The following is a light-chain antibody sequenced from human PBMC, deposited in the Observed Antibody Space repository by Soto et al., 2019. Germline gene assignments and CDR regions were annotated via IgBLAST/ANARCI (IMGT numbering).Light chain of an antibody. CDR1: SSDIGGSNY. CDR3: CSFAGRFV. V-gene: IGLV2-11*01. Sequence: QSALTQPRSVSGSPGQSVTISCIGSSSDIGGSNYVSWYQQHPGKAPKLMIYDVSKRPSGVPDRFSGSKSGNTASLTISGLQIEDEADYYCCSFAGRFVFGTGTKLTVL. CDR2: DVS. J-gene: IGLJ1*01.